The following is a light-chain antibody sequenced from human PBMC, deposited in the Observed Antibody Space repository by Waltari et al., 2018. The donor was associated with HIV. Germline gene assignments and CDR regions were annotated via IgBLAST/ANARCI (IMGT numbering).Light chain of an antibody. Sequence: HSALPHPAPVPGSPGQPITISCTGTSSDIGNYNLVSWYQQHPGKAPKLIIYEGIKRPSGVSNRISGSKSANTASLTISGLQAEDEADYFCSSDGGSSNWLFGGGTKLTVL. CDR2: EGI. V-gene: IGLV2-23*01. CDR1: SSDIGNYNL. CDR3: SSDGGSSNWL. J-gene: IGLJ2*01.